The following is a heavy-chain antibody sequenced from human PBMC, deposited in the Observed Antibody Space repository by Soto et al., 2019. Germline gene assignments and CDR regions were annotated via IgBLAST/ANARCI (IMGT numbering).Heavy chain of an antibody. CDR3: AKPDIVATNPFFD. CDR2: ISWNSGSI. CDR1: GFTFDDYA. Sequence: GGSLRLSCAASGFTFDDYAMHWVRQAPGKGLEWVSGISWNSGSIGYADSVKGRFTISRDNAKNSLYLQMNSLRAEDTALYYCAKPDIVATNPFFDWGQGTLVTVSS. D-gene: IGHD5-12*01. V-gene: IGHV3-9*01. J-gene: IGHJ4*02.